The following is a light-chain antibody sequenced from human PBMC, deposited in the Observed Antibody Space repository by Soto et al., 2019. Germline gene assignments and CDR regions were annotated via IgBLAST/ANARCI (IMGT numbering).Light chain of an antibody. V-gene: IGLV2-14*01. Sequence: QSALTQPASVSGSPGQSITISCTGTSSDVGGYNYVSWYQQHPGKAPKLMIYKVSNRPSGVSNRFSGSKSGNTASLTISGLQADDEADYYCSSYTSSSTLVFGGGTKLTVL. J-gene: IGLJ3*02. CDR2: KVS. CDR3: SSYTSSSTLV. CDR1: SSDVGGYNY.